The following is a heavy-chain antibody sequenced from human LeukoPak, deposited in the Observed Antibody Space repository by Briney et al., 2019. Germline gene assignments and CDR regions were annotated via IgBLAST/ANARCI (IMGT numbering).Heavy chain of an antibody. CDR2: IYYSGST. V-gene: IGHV4-59*08. D-gene: IGHD3-9*01. CDR1: GGSISSYY. Sequence: SETLSLTCTVSGGSISSYYWSWIRQPPGKGLEWIGYIYYSGSTYYNPSLKSRVTISVDTSKNQFSLKLSSVTAADTAVYYCARQYYDILTGSSVWGQGTLVTVSS. J-gene: IGHJ4*02. CDR3: ARQYYDILTGSSV.